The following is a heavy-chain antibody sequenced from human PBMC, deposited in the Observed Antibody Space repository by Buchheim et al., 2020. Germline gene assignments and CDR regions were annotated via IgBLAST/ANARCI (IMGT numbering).Heavy chain of an antibody. CDR3: ARVYEDIVVVPAAPWWFDP. CDR2: IYYSGST. D-gene: IGHD2-2*01. V-gene: IGHV4-59*01. J-gene: IGHJ5*02. Sequence: QVQLQESGPGLVKPSETLSLTCTVSGGSISSYYWSWIRQPPGKGLEWIGYIYYSGSTNYNPSLKSRVTISVDTSKNPVSLKLSSVIAADTAVYYCARVYEDIVVVPAAPWWFDPWGQGTL. CDR1: GGSISSYY.